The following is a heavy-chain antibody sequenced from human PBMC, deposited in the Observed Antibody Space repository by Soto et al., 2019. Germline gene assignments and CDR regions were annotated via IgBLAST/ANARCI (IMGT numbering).Heavy chain of an antibody. Sequence: GASLKVSCKSSGYTFTGYYMHWVRHAPGQGLEWMGWINPNSGGTNYAQKFQGWVTMTRDTSISTAYMELSRLRSDDTAVYYCARGNGYYYYCYGMDVWGQGTTVTVSS. CDR2: INPNSGGT. CDR3: ARGNGYYYYCYGMDV. V-gene: IGHV1-2*04. J-gene: IGHJ6*02. D-gene: IGHD2-2*03. CDR1: GYTFTGYY.